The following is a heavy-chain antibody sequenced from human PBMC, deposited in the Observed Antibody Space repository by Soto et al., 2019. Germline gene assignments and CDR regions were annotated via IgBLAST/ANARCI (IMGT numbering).Heavy chain of an antibody. CDR3: ARDRSTTTKRGYYMDV. D-gene: IGHD4-17*01. J-gene: IGHJ6*03. Sequence: GGSLRLSCAASGFTFSDYYMSWIRQAPGKGLEWVSYISSSGSTIYYADSVKGRFTISRDNAKNSLYLQMNSLRAEDTAVYYCARDRSTTTKRGYYMDVWGKGTTVTVSS. V-gene: IGHV3-11*01. CDR2: ISSSGSTI. CDR1: GFTFSDYY.